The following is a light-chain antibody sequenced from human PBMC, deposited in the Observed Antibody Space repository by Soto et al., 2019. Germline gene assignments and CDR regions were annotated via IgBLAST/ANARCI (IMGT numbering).Light chain of an antibody. CDR3: SSYAGSNTYV. CDR1: SSDVGGYAY. V-gene: IGLV2-8*01. CDR2: EVN. J-gene: IGLJ1*01. Sequence: QSVLTQPPSASGSPGQSVTISCSGTSSDVGGYAYVSWYQQHPGKAPKLLIYEVNYRPSGVSDRFSGSESGNTASLTVSGLQAEDEADYYCSSYAGSNTYVFGTGTKLTVL.